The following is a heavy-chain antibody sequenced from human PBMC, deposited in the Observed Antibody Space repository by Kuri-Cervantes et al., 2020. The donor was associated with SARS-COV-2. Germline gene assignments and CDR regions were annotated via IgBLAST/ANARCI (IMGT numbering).Heavy chain of an antibody. J-gene: IGHJ5*02. Sequence: ASVKVSCKVSGYTLTELSMHWVRQAPGQGLEWMGWINPNSGGTNYAQEFQGRVTMTRDTSISTAYMELSRLRSDDTAVYYCARDGCSGGSCYSVWFDPWGQGTLVTVSS. CDR1: GYTLTELS. D-gene: IGHD2-15*01. V-gene: IGHV1-2*02. CDR2: INPNSGGT. CDR3: ARDGCSGGSCYSVWFDP.